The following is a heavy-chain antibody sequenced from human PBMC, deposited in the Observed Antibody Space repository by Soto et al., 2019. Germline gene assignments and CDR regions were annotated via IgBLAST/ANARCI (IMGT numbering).Heavy chain of an antibody. V-gene: IGHV3-74*01. CDR3: VRTSLVVAAATLEDY. CDR1: GFTFSSYW. D-gene: IGHD2-15*01. J-gene: IGHJ4*02. CDR2: INSDGSST. Sequence: EVQLVESGGGLVQPGGSLRLSCAASGFTFSSYWMHWVRQAPGKGLVWVSRINSDGSSTSYADSVKGRFTISRDNAKNTLYLQMNSLRAEDTAVYYCVRTSLVVAAATLEDYWGQGNLVTVSS.